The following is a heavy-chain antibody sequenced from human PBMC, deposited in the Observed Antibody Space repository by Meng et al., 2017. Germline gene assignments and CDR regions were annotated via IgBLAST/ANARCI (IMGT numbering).Heavy chain of an antibody. CDR2: IRSKANSNAT. D-gene: IGHD3-10*01. CDR3: TIQSQDLWFGELSASDAFDI. V-gene: IGHV3-73*01. CDR1: GFTFSGSG. Sequence: GGPLRLSCAASGFTFSGSGMHWVRQASGKGLEWVGRIRSKANSNATAYAAAVKGRFTISRDDSKSTAYLQMNSLKTEDTAVYYCTIQSQDLWFGELSASDAFDIWGQGTMVTVSS. J-gene: IGHJ3*02.